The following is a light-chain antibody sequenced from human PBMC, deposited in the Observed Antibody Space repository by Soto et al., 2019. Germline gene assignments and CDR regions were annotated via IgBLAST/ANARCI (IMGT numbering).Light chain of an antibody. J-gene: IGLJ1*01. V-gene: IGLV2-11*01. Sequence: SVVSQPRSVSGSPGQSVTLTCTGTSSDVGGYNYVSWYQQHPGKAPKLMIYDVSKRPSGVPDRFSGSKSGNTASLTISGLQAEDEADYYCCSYAGSYTYVFGTGTKVTVL. CDR3: CSYAGSYTYV. CDR1: SSDVGGYNY. CDR2: DVS.